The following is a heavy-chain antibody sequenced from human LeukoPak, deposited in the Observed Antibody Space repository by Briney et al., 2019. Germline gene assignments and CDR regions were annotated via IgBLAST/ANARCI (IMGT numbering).Heavy chain of an antibody. D-gene: IGHD2-2*01. J-gene: IGHJ4*02. CDR2: ITTYNGNT. CDR3: ARDLGGVVPAATFDY. V-gene: IGHV1-18*01. CDR1: GYTFTSYS. Sequence: ASVKVSCKTSGYTFTSYSIVWVRQAPGQGLEWMGWITTYNGNTNYAQRIQDRVTMTTDTSTSTAYMELSSLRSEDTAVYYCARDLGGVVPAATFDYWGQGTLVTVSS.